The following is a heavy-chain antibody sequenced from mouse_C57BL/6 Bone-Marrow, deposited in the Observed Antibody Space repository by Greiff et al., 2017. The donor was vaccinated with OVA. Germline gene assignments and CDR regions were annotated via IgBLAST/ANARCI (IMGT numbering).Heavy chain of an antibody. D-gene: IGHD1-1*01. CDR1: GFTFSSYG. V-gene: IGHV5-6*01. CDR2: ISSGGSYT. J-gene: IGHJ2*01. CDR3: ARDAYYYGSSDY. Sequence: DVHLVESGGDLVKPGGSLKLSCAASGFTFSSYGMSWVRQTPDKRLEWVATISSGGSYTYYPDSVKGRFTISRDNAKNTLYLQMSSLKSEDTAMYCCARDAYYYGSSDYWGQGTTLTVSS.